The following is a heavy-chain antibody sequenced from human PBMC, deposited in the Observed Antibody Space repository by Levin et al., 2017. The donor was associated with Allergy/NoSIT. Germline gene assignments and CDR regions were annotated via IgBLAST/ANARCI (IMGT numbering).Heavy chain of an antibody. D-gene: IGHD4-23*01. CDR1: GFTFSSYG. V-gene: IGHV3-33*01. CDR2: IWYDGSNK. Sequence: GGSLRLSCAASGFTFSSYGMHWVRQAPGKGLEWVAVIWYDGSNKYYADSVKGRFTISRDNSKNTLYLQMNSLRAEDTAVYYCARDPSGGNSRFDYWGQGTLVTVSS. J-gene: IGHJ4*02. CDR3: ARDPSGGNSRFDY.